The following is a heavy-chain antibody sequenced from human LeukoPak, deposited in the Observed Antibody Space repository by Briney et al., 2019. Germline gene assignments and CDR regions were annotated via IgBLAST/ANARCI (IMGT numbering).Heavy chain of an antibody. D-gene: IGHD3-22*01. V-gene: IGHV3-23*01. J-gene: IGHJ3*02. CDR3: AKGRYYHDNSDAFEI. Sequence: GGSLRLSCAASGFTFSSYAISWVRQAPGKGLEWVSAISGSGGSTYYADSAKGRFTISRDNSKNTLYLQMNSLRAEDTAVYQCAKGRYYHDNSDAFEIWGQGTMVTVSS. CDR2: ISGSGGST. CDR1: GFTFSSYA.